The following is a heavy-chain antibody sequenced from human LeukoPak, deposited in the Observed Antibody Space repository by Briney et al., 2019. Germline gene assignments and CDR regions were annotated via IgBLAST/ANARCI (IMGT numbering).Heavy chain of an antibody. J-gene: IGHJ4*02. CDR1: GFTFSSYG. V-gene: IGHV3-30*19. CDR3: ARNPYIVVVPAAMGY. D-gene: IGHD2-2*01. CDR2: ISYDGSNK. Sequence: GGSLRLSCAASGFTFSSYGMHWVRQAPGKGLEWVAVISYDGSNKYYADSVKGRFTISRDNSKNTLYLQMNSLRAEDTAVYYCARNPYIVVVPAAMGYWGQGTLVTVSS.